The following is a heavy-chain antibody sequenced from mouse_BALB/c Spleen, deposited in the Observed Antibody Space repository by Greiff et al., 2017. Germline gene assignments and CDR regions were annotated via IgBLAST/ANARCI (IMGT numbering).Heavy chain of an antibody. J-gene: IGHJ3*01. V-gene: IGHV1-7*01. CDR1: GYTFTSYW. CDR2: INPSTGYT. D-gene: IGHD2-3*01. CDR3: ARGTDGYYPSWFAY. Sequence: QVQLQQSGAELAKPGASVKMSCKASGYTFTSYWMHWVKQRPGQGLEWIGYINPSTGYTEYNQKFKDKATLTADKSSSTAYMQLSSLTSEDSAVYYCARGTDGYYPSWFAYWGQGTLVTVSA.